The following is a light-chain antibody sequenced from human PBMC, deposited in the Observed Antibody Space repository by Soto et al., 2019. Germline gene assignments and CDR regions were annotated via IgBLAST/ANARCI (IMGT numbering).Light chain of an antibody. V-gene: IGLV2-14*03. CDR2: DVS. CDR3: SSFTRSNTYV. J-gene: IGLJ1*01. Sequence: QSVLTQPASVSGSPGQSITVSCTGTSSDVGGYNYVSWYQQHPGKTPKLMIYDVSNRPSGVSNRFSGSKSGNTASLTISGLQAEDEGDYYCSSFTRSNTYVFGTGTKLTVL. CDR1: SSDVGGYNY.